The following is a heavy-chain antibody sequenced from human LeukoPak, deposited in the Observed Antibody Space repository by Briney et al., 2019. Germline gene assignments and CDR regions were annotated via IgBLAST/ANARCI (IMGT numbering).Heavy chain of an antibody. J-gene: IGHJ5*02. CDR1: GGSFSGYY. Sequence: SETLSLTCALYGGSFSGYYWSWIRQPPGTGLEWIGEIKHSGSTNYNPSLKSRVTISVVTSKNQFSLKLRSVSAADTAVYYCATATGVAAAGNWFDPWGQGTLVTVSS. CDR3: ATATGVAAAGNWFDP. V-gene: IGHV4-34*01. CDR2: IKHSGST. D-gene: IGHD6-13*01.